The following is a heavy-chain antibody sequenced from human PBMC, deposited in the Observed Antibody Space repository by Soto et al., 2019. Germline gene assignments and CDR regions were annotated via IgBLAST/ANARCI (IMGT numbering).Heavy chain of an antibody. Sequence: QVQLVQSGSELKKPGASVKVSCKASGYTFTSYAMNWVRQAPGQGLEWMGWINTNTGNPTYAQGLTGRFVFSLDTTVTTAHLQICSGKAGENGVHYCARPAKSNDDCDFQVDYYSSMDVLGQGTTVTGSS. CDR3: ARPAKSNDDCDFQVDYYSSMDV. CDR1: GYTFTSYA. V-gene: IGHV7-4-1*01. CDR2: INTNTGNP. J-gene: IGHJ6*02. D-gene: IGHD4-17*01.